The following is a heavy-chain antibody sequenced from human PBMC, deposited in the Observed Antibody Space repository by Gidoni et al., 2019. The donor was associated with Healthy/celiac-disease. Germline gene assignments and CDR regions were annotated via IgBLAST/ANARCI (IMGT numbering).Heavy chain of an antibody. V-gene: IGHV3-48*03. J-gene: IGHJ3*02. CDR1: GFTLSSYE. CDR2: ISSSGSTI. Sequence: EVQLVESGGGLVQPGGSLRLSCAAPGFTLSSYEMNWVRQAPGKGLEWVSYISSSGSTIYYADSVKGRFTISRDNAKNSLYLQMNSLRAEDTAVYYCARGLRYFDWLTQLKKEKNAFDIWGQGTMVTVSS. D-gene: IGHD3-9*01. CDR3: ARGLRYFDWLTQLKKEKNAFDI.